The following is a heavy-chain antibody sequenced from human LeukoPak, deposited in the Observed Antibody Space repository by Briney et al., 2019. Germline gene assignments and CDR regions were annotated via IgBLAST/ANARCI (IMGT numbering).Heavy chain of an antibody. V-gene: IGHV3-30*18. J-gene: IGHJ6*01. CDR2: ISYDGSNK. CDR1: GFTFSNYG. Sequence: QPGRSLRLSCAVSGFTFSNYGMHWVRQAPGKGLEWVAVISYDGSNKYYADSVKGRFTISRENSKNTLSLQMNSLRTEEMAVYYCAKDISGWLNPYYYYGMDVWGQGTTVTVSS. D-gene: IGHD6-19*01. CDR3: AKDISGWLNPYYYYGMDV.